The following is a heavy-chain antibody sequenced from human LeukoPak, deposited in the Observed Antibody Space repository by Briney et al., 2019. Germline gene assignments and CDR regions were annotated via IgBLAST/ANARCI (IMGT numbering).Heavy chain of an antibody. D-gene: IGHD3-22*01. CDR1: GFTVSNNY. Sequence: TGGSLRLSCEASGFTVSNNYMSWVRQAPGKGLEWVAVIYSGGDTYYADSVKGRFTISRDNSKNTLYLQMNSLRDEDSAVYYCVRDDDRPDNGLDYWGQGTLVTVSS. V-gene: IGHV3-66*01. CDR3: VRDDDRPDNGLDY. CDR2: IYSGGDT. J-gene: IGHJ4*02.